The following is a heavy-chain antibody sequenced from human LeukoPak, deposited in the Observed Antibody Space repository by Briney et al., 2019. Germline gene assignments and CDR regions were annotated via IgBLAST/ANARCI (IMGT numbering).Heavy chain of an antibody. D-gene: IGHD1-26*01. CDR2: MFYSGST. CDR3: ARQVGATSYYYYGLDV. V-gene: IGHV4-59*08. J-gene: IGHJ6*01. Sequence: SESLSLTCTVSGGSISGYYWSWIRQPPGKGLEWIAYMFYSGSTNYNPSLKSRLTMSVDTSKNQFSLKLSSVTAADRAVYYCARQVGATSYYYYGLDVWGEGTTVTVSS. CDR1: GGSISGYY.